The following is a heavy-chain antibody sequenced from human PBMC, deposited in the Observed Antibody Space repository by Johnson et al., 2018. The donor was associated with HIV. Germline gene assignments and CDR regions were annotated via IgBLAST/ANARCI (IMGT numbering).Heavy chain of an antibody. D-gene: IGHD2-8*02. CDR2: ISGSGGST. CDR3: ARRSARSGGFDL. J-gene: IGHJ3*01. V-gene: IGHV3-23*04. CDR1: GFTFSSYA. Sequence: VQLVESGGGLVQPGGSLRLSCAASGFTFSSYAMSWVRQAPGKGLEWVSAISGSGGSTYYADSVKGRFTISRDNSKNTLYLEMSSMRAGDTAVYYCARRSARSGGFDLWGQGTMVTVSS.